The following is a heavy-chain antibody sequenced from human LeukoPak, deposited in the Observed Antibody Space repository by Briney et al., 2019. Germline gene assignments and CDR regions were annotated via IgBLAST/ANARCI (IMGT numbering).Heavy chain of an antibody. CDR2: ITSSSSYI. Sequence: GGSLRLSCAASGFTFSTYNMNWVRHAPGKGLEWISSITSSSSYIYYADSVKGRFTISRDNSKNTLFLEMNRLRAEDTAIYYCAKEAYYDILSGSEAEGFMDVWGKGTAVIVSS. CDR3: AKEAYYDILSGSEAEGFMDV. CDR1: GFTFSTYN. D-gene: IGHD3-9*01. V-gene: IGHV3-21*04. J-gene: IGHJ6*03.